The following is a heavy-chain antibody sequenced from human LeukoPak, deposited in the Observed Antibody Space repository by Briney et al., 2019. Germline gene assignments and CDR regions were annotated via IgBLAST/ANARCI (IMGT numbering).Heavy chain of an antibody. D-gene: IGHD2-2*01. J-gene: IGHJ6*02. V-gene: IGHV3-15*01. CDR3: TAEPAAHAYYYYGMDV. Sequence: GGSLRLSCAASGFTFSNAWMSWVRQAPGKGLEWVGRIKSKTDGGTTDYAAPVKGRFTISRDDSKNTLYLQMNSLKTEDTAVYYCTAEPAAHAYYYYGMDVWGQGTTVTVSS. CDR1: GFTFSNAW. CDR2: IKSKTDGGTT.